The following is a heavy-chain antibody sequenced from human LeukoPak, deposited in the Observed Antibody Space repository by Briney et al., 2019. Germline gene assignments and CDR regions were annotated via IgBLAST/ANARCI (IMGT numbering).Heavy chain of an antibody. J-gene: IGHJ3*02. D-gene: IGHD3-10*01. V-gene: IGHV1-18*01. CDR3: ARDGPYYGSGRGSAFDI. Sequence: ASVKVSCKASGYTFTSYGISWVQQAPGQGLEWMGWISAYNGNTKYAQKLQGRVTMTTDTPTSTAYMELRRLRSDDTAVYYCARDGPYYGSGRGSAFDIWREGTMATVSS. CDR1: GYTFTSYG. CDR2: ISAYNGNT.